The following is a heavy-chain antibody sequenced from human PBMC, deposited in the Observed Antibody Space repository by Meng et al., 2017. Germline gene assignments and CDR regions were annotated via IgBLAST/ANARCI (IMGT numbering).Heavy chain of an antibody. V-gene: IGHV4-61*02. Sequence: LRLSCTVSGGSISSGSYYWSWIRQPAGKGLEWIGRIYTSGSTNYNPSLKSRVTISVDTSKNQFSLKLSSVTAADTAVYYCARELSTMIVPGGWFDPWGQGTLVTVSS. CDR2: IYTSGST. CDR3: ARELSTMIVPGGWFDP. J-gene: IGHJ5*02. CDR1: GGSISSGSYY. D-gene: IGHD3-22*01.